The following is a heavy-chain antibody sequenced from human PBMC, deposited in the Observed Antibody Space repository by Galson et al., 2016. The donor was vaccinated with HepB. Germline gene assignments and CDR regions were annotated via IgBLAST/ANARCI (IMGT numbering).Heavy chain of an antibody. D-gene: IGHD4-17*01. CDR1: GFTFGDYA. V-gene: IGHV3-9*01. CDR2: ISWNSDDI. Sequence: SLRLSCAASGFTFGDYAMHWVRQSPARGLEWVSGISWNSDDIAYAESVKGRFTISRDNSQNSLYLQMNDLRADDTAFYYCTRGTTVTLTPYYFDSWGQGSLGNVSS. CDR3: TRGTTVTLTPYYFDS. J-gene: IGHJ4*02.